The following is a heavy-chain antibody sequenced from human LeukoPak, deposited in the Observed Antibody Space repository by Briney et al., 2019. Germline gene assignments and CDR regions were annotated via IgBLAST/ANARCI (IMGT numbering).Heavy chain of an antibody. J-gene: IGHJ6*03. CDR1: GFTFSSYS. Sequence: GGSLRLSCAASGFTFSSYSMNWVRQAPGKGLEWVSYISSSSSTIYYADSVKGRFTISRDNAKNSLYLQMNSLRAEDTAVYYCARDRKIFGVVTYYYYMDVWGKGTTVTVSS. CDR3: ARDRKIFGVVTYYYYMDV. D-gene: IGHD3-3*01. CDR2: ISSSSSTI. V-gene: IGHV3-48*01.